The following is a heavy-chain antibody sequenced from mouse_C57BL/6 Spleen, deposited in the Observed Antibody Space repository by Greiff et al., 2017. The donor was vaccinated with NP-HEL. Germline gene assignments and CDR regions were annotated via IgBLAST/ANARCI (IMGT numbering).Heavy chain of an antibody. D-gene: IGHD1-1*01. CDR3: ARERDITSCDV. CDR2: IYPGDGDT. CDR1: GYAFSSYW. Sequence: QVQLKQSGAELVKPGASVKISCKASGYAFSSYWMNWVKQRPGKGLEWIGQIYPGDGDTNYNGKFKGKATLTADKSSSTAYMQLSSLTSEDSAVYFCARERDITSCDVWGTGTTVTVSS. V-gene: IGHV1-80*01. J-gene: IGHJ1*03.